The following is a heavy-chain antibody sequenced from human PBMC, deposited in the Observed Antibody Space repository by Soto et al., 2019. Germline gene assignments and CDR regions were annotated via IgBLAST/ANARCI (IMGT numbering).Heavy chain of an antibody. D-gene: IGHD3-22*01. CDR3: ARDPSYDSSGYYLGNYYYYGMDV. J-gene: IGHJ6*02. CDR1: GGSISSGGYY. Sequence: SETLSLTCTVSGGSISSGGYYWSWIRQHPGKGLEWIGYIYYSGSTYYNPSLKSRVTISVDTSKNQFSLKLSSVTAADTAVYYCARDPSYDSSGYYLGNYYYYGMDVWGQGTTVTVSS. CDR2: IYYSGST. V-gene: IGHV4-31*03.